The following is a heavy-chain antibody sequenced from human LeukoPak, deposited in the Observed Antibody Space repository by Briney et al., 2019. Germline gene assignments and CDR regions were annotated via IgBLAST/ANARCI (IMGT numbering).Heavy chain of an antibody. Sequence: GGSLRLSCAGSGFTFSTYSMSWVRQAPGKGLEWISVISGGGGSTYYADSVKGRFTISRDNPKNTLYLQMNSLRVEDTAVYYCAKDRFCGGGTCSASYRHLWGQGTLVTVSS. J-gene: IGHJ4*02. CDR3: AKDRFCGGGTCSASYRHL. CDR2: ISGGGGST. CDR1: GFTFSTYS. D-gene: IGHD2-15*01. V-gene: IGHV3-23*01.